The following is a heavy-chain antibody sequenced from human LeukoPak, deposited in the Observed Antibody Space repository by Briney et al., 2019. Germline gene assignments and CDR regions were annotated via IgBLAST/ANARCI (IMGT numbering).Heavy chain of an antibody. CDR3: AREGYSSSWYERGHFDY. J-gene: IGHJ4*02. V-gene: IGHV1-8*01. D-gene: IGHD6-13*01. CDR2: MNPNSGNT. CDR1: GYTLTSYD. Sequence: ASVKVSCKASGYTLTSYDINWVRQATGQGLEWMGWMNPNSGNTGYAQKFQGRVTMTRNTSISTAYMELSSLRSEDTAVYYCAREGYSSSWYERGHFDYWGQGTLVTVSS.